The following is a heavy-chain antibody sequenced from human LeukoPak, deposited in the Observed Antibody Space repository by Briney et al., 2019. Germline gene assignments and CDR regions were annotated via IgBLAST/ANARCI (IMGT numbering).Heavy chain of an antibody. CDR1: GGSISSGSYY. V-gene: IGHV4-61*02. CDR2: IYTSGST. Sequence: SETLSLTCTVSGGSISSGSYYWSWIRQPAGKGLEWIGRIYTSGSTNYNPSLKSRVTISVDTSKNQFSLKLSSVTAADTAVYYCARDHYYDSSSPRGAFDIWGQGTMVTVSS. J-gene: IGHJ3*02. D-gene: IGHD3-22*01. CDR3: ARDHYYDSSSPRGAFDI.